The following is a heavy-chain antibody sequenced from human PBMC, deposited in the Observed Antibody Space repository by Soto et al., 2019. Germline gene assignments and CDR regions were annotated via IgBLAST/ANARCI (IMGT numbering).Heavy chain of an antibody. D-gene: IGHD1-26*01. Sequence: SETLSLTCTVSGGSISSYYWSWIRQPPGKGLEWIGYIYYSGSTNYNPSLKSRVTISVDTSKNQFSLKLSSVTAADTAVYYCARARRGSYYAYWGQGTLVTVSS. CDR1: GGSISSYY. CDR3: ARARRGSYYAY. CDR2: IYYSGST. V-gene: IGHV4-59*01. J-gene: IGHJ4*02.